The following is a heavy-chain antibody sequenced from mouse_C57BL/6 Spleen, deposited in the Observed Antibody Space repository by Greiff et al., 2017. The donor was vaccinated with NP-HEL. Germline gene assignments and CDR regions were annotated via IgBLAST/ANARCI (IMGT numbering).Heavy chain of an antibody. J-gene: IGHJ4*01. V-gene: IGHV2-2*01. Sequence: QVQLQQSGPGLVQPSQSLSITCTVSGFSLTSYGVHWVRQSPGKGLEWLGVIWSGGSTDYNAAFISRLSISTDNAKSKIFFKMNSLQADATAIYYCARTSITTVVDGTMGYWGQGTSVTVSS. CDR3: ARTSITTVVDGTMGY. D-gene: IGHD1-1*01. CDR1: GFSLTSYG. CDR2: IWSGGST.